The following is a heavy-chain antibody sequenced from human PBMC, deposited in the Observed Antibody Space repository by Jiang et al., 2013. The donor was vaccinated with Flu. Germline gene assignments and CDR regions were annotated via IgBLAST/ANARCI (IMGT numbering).Heavy chain of an antibody. J-gene: IGHJ5*02. CDR2: LYYSGSS. CDR3: ARLSSAYYSWFDP. V-gene: IGHV4-39*01. Sequence: VKPSETLSLTCTVSGGSISSNNYYWGWIRQPPGKGLEWIGSLYYSGSSYYNPSLNSRVTISVDTSKNQFSLELTSVTAADTAVYFCARLSSAYYSWFDPWGQGTPVTVSS. CDR1: GGSISSNNYY. D-gene: IGHD3-22*01.